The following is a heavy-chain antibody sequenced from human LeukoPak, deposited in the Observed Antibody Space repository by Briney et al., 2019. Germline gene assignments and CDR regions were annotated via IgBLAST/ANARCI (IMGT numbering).Heavy chain of an antibody. Sequence: GGSLRLSCAASGFTFSSYAMTWVRQAPGKGPEWVSYINSISGEIWYADSVKGRFTISRDDAKNSLYLQMNSLRDEDTAVYYCARDHGYAFDYWGQGTLVTVSS. J-gene: IGHJ4*02. CDR3: ARDHGYAFDY. CDR1: GFTFSSYA. V-gene: IGHV3-48*02. D-gene: IGHD5-12*01. CDR2: INSISGEI.